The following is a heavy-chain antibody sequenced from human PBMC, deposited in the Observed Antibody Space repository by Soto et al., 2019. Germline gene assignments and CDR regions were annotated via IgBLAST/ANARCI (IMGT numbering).Heavy chain of an antibody. V-gene: IGHV3-30*18. D-gene: IGHD3-10*01. CDR1: GSTFSSYG. J-gene: IGHJ4*02. CDR3: AKAGGGFGDFVHH. Sequence: GGSLRLSCAASGSTFSSYGMHWVRQAPGKGLEWVTGILYDGSDKYYADSVKGRFTISRENSKNTLYLQMNSLRTEDSAVYYCAKAGGGFGDFVHHWGQGTPVTVSS. CDR2: ILYDGSDK.